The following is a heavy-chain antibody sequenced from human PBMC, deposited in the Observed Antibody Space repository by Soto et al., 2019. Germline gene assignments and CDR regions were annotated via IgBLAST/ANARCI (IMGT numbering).Heavy chain of an antibody. CDR3: ARDLGGYRSGGTWHPGRFDP. V-gene: IGHV3-33*01. J-gene: IGHJ5*02. CDR1: GFTFSSFG. Sequence: GGSLRLSSVASGFTFSSFGMHWVRQAPGKGLEWVAGTWNDGSIKYHGDPVKGRFTISRDNSESTLYLQMDSLRAEDTAVYYCARDLGGYRSGGTWHPGRFDPWGQGTLVTVSS. D-gene: IGHD2-15*01. CDR2: TWNDGSIK.